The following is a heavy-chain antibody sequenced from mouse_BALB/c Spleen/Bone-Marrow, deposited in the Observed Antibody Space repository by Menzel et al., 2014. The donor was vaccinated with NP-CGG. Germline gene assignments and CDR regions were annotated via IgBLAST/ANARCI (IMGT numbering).Heavy chain of an antibody. J-gene: IGHJ4*01. CDR3: ARGTVVAYYYAMDY. D-gene: IGHD1-1*01. Sequence: QVQLQQPGAELARPGASVKMSCRASGYTFTTYTIHWVRQRPGQGLEWIGYINPSSGYTNYNQKFKDKATLTADKSSSTAYMQLSSLTSEDSAVYYCARGTVVAYYYAMDYWGQGTSVTVSS. CDR2: INPSSGYT. CDR1: GYTFTTYT. V-gene: IGHV1-4*01.